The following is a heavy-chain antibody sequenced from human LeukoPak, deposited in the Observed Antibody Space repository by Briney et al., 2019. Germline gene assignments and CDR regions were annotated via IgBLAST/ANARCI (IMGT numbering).Heavy chain of an antibody. V-gene: IGHV4-59*08. J-gene: IGHJ6*02. CDR2: IYYSGST. D-gene: IGHD6-13*01. Sequence: PSETLSLTCTVSGGSISSYYWSWIRQPPGKGLEWIGYIYYSGSTNYNPSLKSRVTISVDTSKNQFSLKLSSVTAADTAMYYCARLVSSSWSHYYYYGMDVWGQGTTVTVSS. CDR1: GGSISSYY. CDR3: ARLVSSSWSHYYYYGMDV.